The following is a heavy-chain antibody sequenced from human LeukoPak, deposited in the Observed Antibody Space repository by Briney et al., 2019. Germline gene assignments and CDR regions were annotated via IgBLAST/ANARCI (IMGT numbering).Heavy chain of an antibody. CDR2: IYYSGST. Sequence: SWVRQHPGKGLEWIGYIYYSGSTYYNPSLKSRVTISVDTSKNQFSLKLSSVTAADTAVYYCASIVGASVDIWGQGTMVTVSS. D-gene: IGHD1-26*01. CDR3: ASIVGASVDI. J-gene: IGHJ3*02. V-gene: IGHV4-31*02.